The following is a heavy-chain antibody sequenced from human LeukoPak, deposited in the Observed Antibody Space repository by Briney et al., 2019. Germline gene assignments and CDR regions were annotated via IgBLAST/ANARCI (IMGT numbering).Heavy chain of an antibody. J-gene: IGHJ4*02. CDR1: RFTSSTHA. CDR3: GTSQAGSPKFPEY. Sequence: GGSLRLSCAPSRFTSSTHAMTRVRQAPGKGLEWVALIWYDGSNESYGASVKGRFTIFRVNSKNTLNLPMNSLRADDTAVYYCGTSQAGSPKFPEYGAQGTLVTVSS. CDR2: IWYDGSNE. D-gene: IGHD6-19*01. V-gene: IGHV3-33*01.